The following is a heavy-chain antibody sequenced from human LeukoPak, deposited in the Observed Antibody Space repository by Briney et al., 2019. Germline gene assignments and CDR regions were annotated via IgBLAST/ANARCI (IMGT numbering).Heavy chain of an antibody. V-gene: IGHV3-66*01. CDR1: GSTVSSNY. CDR3: ARGGPAAGRFDY. D-gene: IGHD6-13*01. CDR2: IYSGGST. J-gene: IGHJ4*02. Sequence: GGSLRLSCAASGSTVSSNYMSWVRQAPGKGLEWVSVIYSGGSTYYADSVKGRFTISRDNSKNTLYLQMNSLRAEDTAVYYCARGGPAAGRFDYWGQGTLVTVSS.